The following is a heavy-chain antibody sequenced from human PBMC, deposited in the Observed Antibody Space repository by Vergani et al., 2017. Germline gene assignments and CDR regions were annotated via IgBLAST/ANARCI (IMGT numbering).Heavy chain of an antibody. J-gene: IGHJ3*02. D-gene: IGHD6-19*01. CDR1: GFTFIMHA. CDR2: LSASDRRM. Sequence: EVQLLESGGDLVQPGGSLRLSCAASGFTFIMHAMSWVRQAPGKGLEWVSTLSASDRRMHYADSVKGRFTISRDNSKNTLFLHMNSLRPEDTAVYYCAKVGRSEVAGTFGAFDIWGQGTMVTGSS. CDR3: AKVGRSEVAGTFGAFDI. V-gene: IGHV3-23*01.